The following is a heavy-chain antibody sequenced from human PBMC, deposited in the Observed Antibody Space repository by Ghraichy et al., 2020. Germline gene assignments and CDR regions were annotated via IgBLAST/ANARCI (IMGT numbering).Heavy chain of an antibody. D-gene: IGHD3-3*01. J-gene: IGHJ3*02. CDR1: GGSFSGYY. CDR2: INHSGST. CDR3: ARVQQRSTSPQLRFSRSGYSVSCAFDI. Sequence: SETLSLTCAVYGGSFSGYYWSWIRQPPGKGLEWIGEINHSGSTNYNPSLKSRVTISVDTSKNQFSLKLSSVTAADTAVYYCARVQQRSTSPQLRFSRSGYSVSCAFDIWGQGTMVTVSS. V-gene: IGHV4-34*01.